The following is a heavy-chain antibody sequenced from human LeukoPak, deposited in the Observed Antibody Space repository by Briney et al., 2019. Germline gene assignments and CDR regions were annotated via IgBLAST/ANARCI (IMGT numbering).Heavy chain of an antibody. V-gene: IGHV3-20*04. CDR1: GFTFSTYS. CDR2: INWNGGST. J-gene: IGHJ3*02. Sequence: GGSLRLSCAASGFTFSTYSMNWVRQAPGKGLEWVSGINWNGGSTGYADSVKGRFTISRDNAKNSLYLQMNSLRAEDTALYYCARDQSINYGDVRDAFDIWGQGTMVTVSS. CDR3: ARDQSINYGDVRDAFDI. D-gene: IGHD4-17*01.